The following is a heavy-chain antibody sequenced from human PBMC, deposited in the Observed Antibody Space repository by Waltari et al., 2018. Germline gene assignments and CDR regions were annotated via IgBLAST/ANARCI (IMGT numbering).Heavy chain of an antibody. D-gene: IGHD2-21*01. J-gene: IGHJ4*02. V-gene: IGHV3-23*01. Sequence: EVQLLESGGGLVQPGGSLSLSGTVSGFTFRDYAVTWVRQAPGKGLEWVALVGSSGAATYYADSVKGRFSISRDNSRNTLYLQMNSLRAEDTAMYYCAKRGAPGELWFFDYWGQGNLVTVSS. CDR3: AKRGAPGELWFFDY. CDR1: GFTFRDYA. CDR2: VGSSGAAT.